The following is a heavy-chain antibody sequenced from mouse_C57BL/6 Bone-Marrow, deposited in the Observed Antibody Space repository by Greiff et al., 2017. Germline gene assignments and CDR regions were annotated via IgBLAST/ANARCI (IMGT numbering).Heavy chain of an antibody. CDR1: GYTFTRYW. CDR2: IYPGNSDT. CDR3: TRLGALGRAYYYAMDY. V-gene: IGHV1-5*01. J-gene: IGHJ4*01. D-gene: IGHD4-1*01. Sequence: EVQLQQSGTVLARPGASVTMSCKTSGYTFTRYWMHWVKQRPGQGLEWIGAIYPGNSDTSYNQKFTGKAKLTAVTSARTAYMELSSLTNEDSAVYYCTRLGALGRAYYYAMDYWGQGTSVTVSS.